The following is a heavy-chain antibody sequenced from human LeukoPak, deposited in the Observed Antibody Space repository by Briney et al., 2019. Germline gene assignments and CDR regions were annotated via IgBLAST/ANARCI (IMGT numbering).Heavy chain of an antibody. J-gene: IGHJ4*02. V-gene: IGHV3-7*01. Sequence: GGSLRLSCVASGFTFSNYYMNWVRQAPGKGLEWVANIKQDGSEQHYVDSVKGRFTISRDNAKNSLYLQMNSLRAEDTAVYYCARLREIPVFGVVTKSTSYFDYWGQGTLVTVSS. CDR2: IKQDGSEQ. D-gene: IGHD3-3*01. CDR3: ARLREIPVFGVVTKSTSYFDY. CDR1: GFTFSNYY.